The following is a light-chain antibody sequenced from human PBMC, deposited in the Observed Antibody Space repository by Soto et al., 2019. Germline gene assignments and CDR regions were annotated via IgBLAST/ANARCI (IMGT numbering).Light chain of an antibody. J-gene: IGKJ4*01. Sequence: EIVMTQSPATLSVSPGEWATLSCRASQSVRSNLAWYQQKPGQAPRLLIYDASSRATGIPDRFSGGGSGTDFTLTISRLEPEDFAVYYCQQFSSYPLTFGGGTKVDIK. CDR1: QSVRSN. CDR3: QQFSSYPLT. V-gene: IGKV3-20*01. CDR2: DAS.